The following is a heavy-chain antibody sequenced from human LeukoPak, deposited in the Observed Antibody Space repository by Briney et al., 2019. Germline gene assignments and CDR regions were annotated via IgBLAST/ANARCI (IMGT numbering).Heavy chain of an antibody. V-gene: IGHV3-23*01. Sequence: GGSLRLSCAASGFTFNRYAMSWVRQALGEGLEWVSGINDSGGDTYQADSVKGRFTISRDNSKKTLYLQMSSLRVEDSAIYYCAKGSAGGRPYYFDYWGQGILVTVSS. CDR1: GFTFNRYA. J-gene: IGHJ4*02. CDR2: INDSGGDT. D-gene: IGHD2-15*01. CDR3: AKGSAGGRPYYFDY.